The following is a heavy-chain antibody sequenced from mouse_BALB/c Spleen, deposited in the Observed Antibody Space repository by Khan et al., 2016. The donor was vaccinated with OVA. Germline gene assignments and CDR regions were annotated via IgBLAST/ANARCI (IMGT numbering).Heavy chain of an antibody. CDR2: FIPSNGYT. V-gene: IGHV1-4*01. Sequence: QVQLKESGAELARPGASVKMSCKASGYTFTTYTMHWVKQRPGQGLEWFGYFIPSNGYTNYNPKLKDKSTLTPDTSSSTAYMQLSSLTSDYSAVYDCAREGAYYRSDGWFSYWGQGTLVTVSA. CDR3: AREGAYYRSDGWFSY. CDR1: GYTFTTYT. D-gene: IGHD2-14*01. J-gene: IGHJ3*01.